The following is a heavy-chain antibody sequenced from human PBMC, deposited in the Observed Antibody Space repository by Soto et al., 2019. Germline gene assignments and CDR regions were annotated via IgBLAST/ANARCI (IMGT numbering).Heavy chain of an antibody. CDR1: GYIFSNFG. Sequence: QVQLMQSGGEVKKPGASVKVSCKASGYIFSNFGVNWVRQAPGQGLEWMGWINGYNGNTNYAQKVQSRVTMTTDTSTSTVYMALRSLTSDDTAVYFCARGSSPVAFAHWGQGTLVTVSS. CDR3: ARGSSPVAFAH. J-gene: IGHJ4*02. CDR2: INGYNGNT. V-gene: IGHV1-18*01. D-gene: IGHD6-13*01.